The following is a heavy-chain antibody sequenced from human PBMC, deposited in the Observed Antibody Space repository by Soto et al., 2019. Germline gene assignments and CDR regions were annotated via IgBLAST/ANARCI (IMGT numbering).Heavy chain of an antibody. J-gene: IGHJ6*02. CDR1: GYRFTSYG. CDR3: ARGGYYDSSGYRNYHYYGMNV. CDR2: ISAYDDNT. Sequence: ASVKVSCKASGYRFTSYGISWVRQAPGQGLEWLGWISAYDDNTKYAQTLQGRVSMSTDTSTNTAYMELRSLRSDDTAMYYCARGGYYDSSGYRNYHYYGMNVWGQGTTVTV. D-gene: IGHD3-22*01. V-gene: IGHV1-18*01.